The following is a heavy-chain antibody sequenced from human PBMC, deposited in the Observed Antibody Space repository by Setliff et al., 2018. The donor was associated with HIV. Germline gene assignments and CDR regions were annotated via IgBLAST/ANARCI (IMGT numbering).Heavy chain of an antibody. V-gene: IGHV4-61*02. CDR2: MYTTGST. CDR1: GGSISSGYYY. CDR3: ARLWVYYDRSGRTAFDV. Sequence: SETLSLTCTLYGGSISSGYYYWSWLRQPAGKGLEWIGRMYTTGSTNYNSTLKSRVTMSGDTSKNTFSLKLTSVTAADTAVYYCARLWVYYDRSGRTAFDVWGQGTMVTVSS. J-gene: IGHJ3*01. D-gene: IGHD3-22*01.